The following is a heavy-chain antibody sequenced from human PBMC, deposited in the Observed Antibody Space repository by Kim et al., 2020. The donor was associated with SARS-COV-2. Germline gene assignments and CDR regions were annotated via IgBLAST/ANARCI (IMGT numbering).Heavy chain of an antibody. D-gene: IGHD6-19*01. Sequence: STSYADSVKGRFTISRDNDKNTLYLQMNSLRAEDTAVYYCAKGIAVAVDYWGQGTLVTVSS. CDR3: AKGIAVAVDY. J-gene: IGHJ4*02. V-gene: IGHV3-74*01. CDR2: ST.